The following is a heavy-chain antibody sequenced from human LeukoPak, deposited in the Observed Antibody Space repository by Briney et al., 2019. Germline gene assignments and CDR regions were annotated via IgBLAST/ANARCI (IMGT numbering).Heavy chain of an antibody. CDR3: ARVDIVDNWFDP. V-gene: IGHV1-2*02. CDR1: GYTFTGYY. D-gene: IGHD2-15*01. CDR2: INPNSGGT. Sequence: ASVKVSCKASGYTFTGYYMHWVRQAPGQGLEWMGWINPNSGGTNYAQKFQGRATMTRDTSISTAYMELSRLRSDDTAVYYCARVDIVDNWFDPWGQGTLVTVSS. J-gene: IGHJ5*02.